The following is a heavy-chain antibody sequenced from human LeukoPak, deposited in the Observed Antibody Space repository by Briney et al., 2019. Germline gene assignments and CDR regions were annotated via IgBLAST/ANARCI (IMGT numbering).Heavy chain of an antibody. CDR2: ISNIGST. CDR1: GASISNYY. Sequence: PSETLSLTCTVSGASISNYYWSWIRQPPGKGLEWSGYISNIGSTFYNPSLKSRVTISVDSSKSQFSLKLNSVTTADTAVYYCATTNRYGGGDRHFDYWGQGTLVTVPS. V-gene: IGHV4-59*01. J-gene: IGHJ4*02. D-gene: IGHD3-16*01. CDR3: ATTNRYGGGDRHFDY.